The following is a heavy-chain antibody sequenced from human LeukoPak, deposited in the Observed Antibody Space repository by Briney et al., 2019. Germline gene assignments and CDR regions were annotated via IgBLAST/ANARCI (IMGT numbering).Heavy chain of an antibody. Sequence: GGSLRLSCAASGFTFSSYGMHWVRQAPGKGLEWVAVIWYDGSNKYYADSVKGRFTISRDNSKNTLYLQMNSLRAEDTAVYYCAKNYYDCSVYYLFVYGGQGTLVRLL. CDR1: GFTFSSYG. V-gene: IGHV3-33*06. J-gene: IGHJ4*02. CDR3: AKNYYDCSVYYLFVY. CDR2: IWYDGSNK. D-gene: IGHD3-22*01.